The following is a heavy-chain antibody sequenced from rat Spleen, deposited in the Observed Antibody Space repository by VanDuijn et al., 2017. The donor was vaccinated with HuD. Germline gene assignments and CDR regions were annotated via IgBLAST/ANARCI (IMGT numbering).Heavy chain of an antibody. D-gene: IGHD4-3*01. CDR3: ARYPFYNSGYGY. V-gene: IGHV2-27*01. J-gene: IGHJ2*01. CDR1: GFSLTSYH. CDR2: IWGDGTT. Sequence: QVQLKESGPGLVQPSQTLSLTCTVSGFSLTSYHVHWVRQPPGKGLERMGGIWGDGTTDYNLGLKSRLSISRDTSKSQVFLKMNSLQTEDTAMYFCARYPFYNSGYGYWGQGVMVTVSS.